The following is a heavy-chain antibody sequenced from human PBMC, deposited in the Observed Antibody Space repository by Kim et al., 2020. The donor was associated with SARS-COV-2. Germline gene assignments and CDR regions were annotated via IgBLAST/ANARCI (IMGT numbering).Heavy chain of an antibody. CDR2: IKSKTDGGTT. D-gene: IGHD4-17*01. J-gene: IGHJ4*02. CDR3: TTEYLPTVTHFDY. CDR1: GFTFSNAW. V-gene: IGHV3-15*01. Sequence: GGSLRLSCAASGFTFSNAWMSWVRQAPGKGLEWVGRIKSKTDGGTTDYAAPVKGRFTISRDDSKNTLYLQMNSLKTEDTAVYYCTTEYLPTVTHFDYWGQGTLVTVSS.